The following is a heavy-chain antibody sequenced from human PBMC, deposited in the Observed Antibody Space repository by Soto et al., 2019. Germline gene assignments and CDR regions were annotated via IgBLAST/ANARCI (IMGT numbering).Heavy chain of an antibody. CDR3: ATAPGYWASAPLDY. CDR2: IKSHTDGGTT. D-gene: IGHD6-25*01. Sequence: EVQLVESGGGLVKPGGSLRLSCAVSGLTSTNAWMNWVRQAPGQGLEWVARIKSHTDGGTTDYAAPLKGRFTISRDDSRNTIFLQMNSLETEDTALYFCATAPGYWASAPLDYWGQGTLVTVSS. CDR1: GLTSTNAW. J-gene: IGHJ4*02. V-gene: IGHV3-15*07.